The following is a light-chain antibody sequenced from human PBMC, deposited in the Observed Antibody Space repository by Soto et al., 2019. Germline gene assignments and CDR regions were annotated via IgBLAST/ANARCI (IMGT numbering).Light chain of an antibody. CDR2: EGS. CDR1: SSDVGSYNL. J-gene: IGLJ2*01. V-gene: IGLV2-23*01. CDR3: CSYAGSSTSVI. Sequence: QSALTQPASVSGSPGQSITISCTGTSSDVGSYNLVSWYHQHPGKAPKLMICEGSKRPSGVSNRFSGSKSGNTASLTISGLQAEDEADYYCCSYAGSSTSVIFGGGTKVTVL.